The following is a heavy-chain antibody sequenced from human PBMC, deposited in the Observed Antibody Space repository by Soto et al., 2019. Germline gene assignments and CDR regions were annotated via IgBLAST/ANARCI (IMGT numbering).Heavy chain of an antibody. CDR1: GFTFSSYW. Sequence: GGSLRLSCAASGFTFSSYWMSWVRQAPGKGLKWVANIKQDGSEKYYVDSVKGRFTISRDNAKNSLYLQMNSLRAEDTAMYYCARKSSELPYYYFGMDVWGQGTTVTVSS. V-gene: IGHV3-7*05. J-gene: IGHJ6*02. CDR3: ARKSSELPYYYFGMDV. D-gene: IGHD1-7*01. CDR2: IKQDGSEK.